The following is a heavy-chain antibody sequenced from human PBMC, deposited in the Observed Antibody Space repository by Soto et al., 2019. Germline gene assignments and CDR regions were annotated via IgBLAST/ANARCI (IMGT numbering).Heavy chain of an antibody. CDR2: IGYDGSNK. CDR3: ARDTVAVAGAFDY. J-gene: IGHJ4*02. Sequence: QVQLVESGGGVVQPGRSLRLSCAASGFTFSSYGMHWVRQAPGKGLEWVAGIGYDGSNKYYADSVKGRFTISRDNSKNTLYLQMNSLRAVDTAVYYCARDTVAVAGAFDYWGQGTLVTVSS. CDR1: GFTFSSYG. V-gene: IGHV3-33*01. D-gene: IGHD6-19*01.